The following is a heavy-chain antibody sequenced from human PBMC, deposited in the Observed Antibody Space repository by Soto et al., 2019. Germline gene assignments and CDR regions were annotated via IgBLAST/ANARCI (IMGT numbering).Heavy chain of an antibody. D-gene: IGHD4-17*01. CDR2: ISGSGGST. Sequence: AVGPMRLSCAASGFTFSSYAMSWVRQAPGKGLEWVSAISGSGGSTYYADSVKGRFTISRDNSKNTLYLQMNSLRAEDTAVYYCAKDAHGDYVLDWFDPWGQGTLVTVSS. CDR3: AKDAHGDYVLDWFDP. CDR1: GFTFSSYA. J-gene: IGHJ5*02. V-gene: IGHV3-23*01.